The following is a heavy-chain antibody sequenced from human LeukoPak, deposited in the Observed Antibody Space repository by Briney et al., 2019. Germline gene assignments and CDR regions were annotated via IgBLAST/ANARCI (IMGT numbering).Heavy chain of an antibody. CDR3: ARIYSYGYKSAADY. Sequence: GASVKVSCEASGYTFTGYYMHWVRQAPGQGLEWMGWINPSSGGTNYAQKFQGRVTMTRDTSISTAYMELSRLRSDDTAVYYCARIYSYGYKSAADYWGQGTLVTVSS. CDR2: INPSSGGT. D-gene: IGHD5-18*01. J-gene: IGHJ4*02. CDR1: GYTFTGYY. V-gene: IGHV1-2*02.